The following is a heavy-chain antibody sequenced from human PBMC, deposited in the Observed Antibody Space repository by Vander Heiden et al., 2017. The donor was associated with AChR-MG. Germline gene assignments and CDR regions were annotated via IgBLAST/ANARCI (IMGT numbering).Heavy chain of an antibody. CDR3: AKVTRERDAFDI. Sequence: EVQLLESGGGLVQPGGSLRLSCAASGFPFSSYAMSWVRQAPGKGLEWVSAISGSGGSTYYADSVKGRFTISRDNSKNTLYLQMNSLRAEDTAVYYCAKVTRERDAFDIWGQGTMVTVSS. CDR2: ISGSGGST. J-gene: IGHJ3*02. V-gene: IGHV3-23*01. CDR1: GFPFSSYA.